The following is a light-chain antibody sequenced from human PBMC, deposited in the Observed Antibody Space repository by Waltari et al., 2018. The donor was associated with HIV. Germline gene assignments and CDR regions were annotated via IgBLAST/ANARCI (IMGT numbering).Light chain of an antibody. Sequence: VMTQSPATLSVSPGERATLSCRASQSVTNYLALYQQKPGQAPRLLIDDASTRATGIPARFSGSWSGTEFTLTISSLQSEESAVYYCQQYKKWPPWTFGQGTKVEIK. CDR1: QSVTNY. J-gene: IGKJ1*01. V-gene: IGKV3-15*01. CDR2: DAS. CDR3: QQYKKWPPWT.